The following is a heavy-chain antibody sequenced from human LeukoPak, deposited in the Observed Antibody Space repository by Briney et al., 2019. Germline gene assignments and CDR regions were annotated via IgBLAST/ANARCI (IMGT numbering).Heavy chain of an antibody. V-gene: IGHV3-23*01. CDR2: ISGSGSST. D-gene: IGHD3-22*01. J-gene: IGHJ4*02. CDR1: GFTFSSYV. Sequence: GGSLRPSCAASGFTFSSYVMSWVRQAPGKGLEWVSSISGSGSSTYYADSVKGRFTISRDNSKNTLYLQMDSLRAEDTAVYYCAKGDNYYDSSGYYYVRALFDYWGQGTLVTVSS. CDR3: AKGDNYYDSSGYYYVRALFDY.